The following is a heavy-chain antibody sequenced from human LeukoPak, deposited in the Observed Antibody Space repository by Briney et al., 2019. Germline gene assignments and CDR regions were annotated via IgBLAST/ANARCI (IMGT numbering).Heavy chain of an antibody. J-gene: IGHJ6*03. CDR2: IYTSGST. V-gene: IGHV4-4*07. CDR1: GGSISSYY. Sequence: SESLSLTCTASGGSISSYYWSWIRQPAGKGLEWIGRIYTSGSTNYNPSLKSRVTMSVDTSKNQFSLKLSSVTAADTAVYYCARDREYSSSWFAMDVWGKGTTVTVSS. CDR3: ARDREYSSSWFAMDV. D-gene: IGHD6-13*01.